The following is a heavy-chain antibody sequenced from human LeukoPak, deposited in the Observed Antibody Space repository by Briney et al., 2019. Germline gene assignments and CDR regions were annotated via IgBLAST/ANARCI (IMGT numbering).Heavy chain of an antibody. Sequence: KPSETLSLTCTVSDGSISSYNWCWIRQPPGEGLEWIGYIYYSGNTNYNPSLQSRVTISVDTSKNQFSLKLSSVTAADTAVYYCARHGPDCSGGSCYSGSGYYGMDVWGQGTTVTVSS. CDR3: ARHGPDCSGGSCYSGSGYYGMDV. CDR2: IYYSGNT. V-gene: IGHV4-59*08. CDR1: DGSISSYN. J-gene: IGHJ6*02. D-gene: IGHD2-15*01.